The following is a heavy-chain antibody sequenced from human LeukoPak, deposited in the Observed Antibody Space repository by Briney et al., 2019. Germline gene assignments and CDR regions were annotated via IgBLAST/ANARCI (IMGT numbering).Heavy chain of an antibody. CDR2: ISGSGGST. CDR3: AKDLVTGSLDY. Sequence: GGSLRLSCAASGFTFSSYAMTWVRQAPGKGLEWASSISGSGGSTYHADSVKGRFTISRDNSKNTLYLQMNSPRAEDTAVYYCAKDLVTGSLDYWGQGTLVTVSS. CDR1: GFTFSSYA. D-gene: IGHD3-10*01. J-gene: IGHJ4*02. V-gene: IGHV3-23*01.